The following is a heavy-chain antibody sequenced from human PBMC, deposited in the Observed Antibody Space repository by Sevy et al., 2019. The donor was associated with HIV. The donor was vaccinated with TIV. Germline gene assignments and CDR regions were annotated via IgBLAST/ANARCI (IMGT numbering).Heavy chain of an antibody. CDR1: GASISSSGYY. J-gene: IGHJ4*02. Sequence: SEPLSLTCSVSGASISSSGYYWGWIRQPPGKGLEWIASIRYSGSTFYNPSLRSRVTISADTSKNQFSLKLNSVTAADTATYYCAGPTLTYSSGWTYYDYWGQGTVVTVSS. CDR3: AGPTLTYSSGWTYYDY. D-gene: IGHD6-19*01. V-gene: IGHV4-39*01. CDR2: IRYSGST.